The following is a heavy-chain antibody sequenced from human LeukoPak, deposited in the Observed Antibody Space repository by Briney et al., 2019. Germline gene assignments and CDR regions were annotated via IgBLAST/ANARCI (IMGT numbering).Heavy chain of an antibody. D-gene: IGHD3-22*01. V-gene: IGHV3-30*04. Sequence: GGSLRLSCAASGFTFSSYAMSWVRQAPGKGLEWVAVISYDGSNKYYADSVKGRFTISRDNSKNTLYLQMNSLRAEDTAVYYCARVLYGDYYDSPDYWGQGTLVTVSS. J-gene: IGHJ4*02. CDR2: ISYDGSNK. CDR1: GFTFSSYA. CDR3: ARVLYGDYYDSPDY.